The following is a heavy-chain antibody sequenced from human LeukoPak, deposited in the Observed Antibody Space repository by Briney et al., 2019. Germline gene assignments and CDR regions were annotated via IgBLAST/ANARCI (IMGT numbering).Heavy chain of an antibody. D-gene: IGHD6-6*01. CDR2: ISSSSSYI. J-gene: IGHJ6*02. Sequence: GGSLRLSCAASGFTFNTYAMAWVRQAPGKGLEWVSSISSSSSYIYYADSVKGRFTISRDNAKNSLYLQMNSLRAEDTAVYYCARDTGAARYGMDVWGQGTTVTVSS. V-gene: IGHV3-21*01. CDR1: GFTFNTYA. CDR3: ARDTGAARYGMDV.